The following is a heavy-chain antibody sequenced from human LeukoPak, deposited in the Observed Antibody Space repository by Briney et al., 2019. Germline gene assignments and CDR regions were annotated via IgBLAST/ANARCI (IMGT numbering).Heavy chain of an antibody. Sequence: RASVKVSCKASGGTFSSYAISWVRQAPGQGLEWMGGIIPIFGTANYAQKFQGRVTITADESTSTAYMELSSLRSEDTAVYYCAREGRYGSGSYYNDYWGQGTLVTVSS. CDR1: GGTFSSYA. J-gene: IGHJ4*02. D-gene: IGHD3-10*01. V-gene: IGHV1-69*13. CDR3: AREGRYGSGSYYNDY. CDR2: IIPIFGTA.